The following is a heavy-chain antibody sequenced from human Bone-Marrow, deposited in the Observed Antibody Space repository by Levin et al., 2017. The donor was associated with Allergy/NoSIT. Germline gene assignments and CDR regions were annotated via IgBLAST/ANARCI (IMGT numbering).Heavy chain of an antibody. Sequence: PSETLSLTCTVSGGSISSFYWDWYRQPLGKGLEWIGYIYNSGGTSYNPSLKSRVTISVDTSKNQFDLKLNSVTAADTAVYYCGGHRYTSDVQTLPWGQGTTVTVSS. J-gene: IGHJ3*01. CDR3: GGHRYTSDVQTLP. D-gene: IGHD6-19*01. CDR2: IYNSGGT. V-gene: IGHV4-59*01. CDR1: GGSISSFY.